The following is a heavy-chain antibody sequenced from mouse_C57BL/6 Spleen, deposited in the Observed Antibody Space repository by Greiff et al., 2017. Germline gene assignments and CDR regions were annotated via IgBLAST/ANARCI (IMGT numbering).Heavy chain of an antibody. CDR3: ARAGSSYYYAMDY. V-gene: IGHV5-17*01. CDR1: GFTFSDYG. CDR2: ISSGSSTI. D-gene: IGHD1-1*01. Sequence: DVMLVESGGGLVKPGGSLKLSCAASGFTFSDYGMHWVRQAPEKGLEWVAYISSGSSTIYYADTVKGRFTISRDNAKNTLFLQMTSLRSEDTAMYYCARAGSSYYYAMDYWGQGTSVTVSS. J-gene: IGHJ4*01.